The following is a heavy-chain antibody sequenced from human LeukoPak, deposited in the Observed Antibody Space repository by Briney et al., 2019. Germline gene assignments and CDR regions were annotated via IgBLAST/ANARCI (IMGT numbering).Heavy chain of an antibody. CDR3: AKGVYGGSSGGFYFDY. J-gene: IGHJ4*02. Sequence: GGSLRLSCAASGLTFSSSGMHWVRQAPGKGLEWVAFIRYDETNKNYADSVKGRFTISRDNSKNTLYLQMNSLRSEDTAVYYCAKGVYGGSSGGFYFDYWGQGALVTVSS. CDR1: GLTFSSSG. V-gene: IGHV3-30*02. D-gene: IGHD1-26*01. CDR2: IRYDETNK.